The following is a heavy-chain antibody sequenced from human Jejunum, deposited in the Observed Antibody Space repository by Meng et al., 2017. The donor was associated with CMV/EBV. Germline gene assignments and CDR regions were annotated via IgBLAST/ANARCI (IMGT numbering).Heavy chain of an antibody. CDR2: YSGDSVHR. D-gene: IGHD5-18*01. CDR1: GCSWRADA. J-gene: IGHJ4*02. CDR3: ARQTEDSNAIDY. V-gene: IGHV3-9*01. Sequence: AGSGCSWRADAMHWVRQAPGKGLEWVAGYSGDSVHRGDADSVKGRFTISRDNGKNARFLQMNSLRPEETGWYYCARQTEDSNAIDYWGQGTLVTVSS.